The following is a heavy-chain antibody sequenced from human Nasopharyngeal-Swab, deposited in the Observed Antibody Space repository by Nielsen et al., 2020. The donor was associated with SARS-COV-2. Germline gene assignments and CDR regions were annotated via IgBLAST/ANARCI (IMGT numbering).Heavy chain of an antibody. Sequence: GESLKISCAASGFTFSSYWMHWVRQAPGKGLVWVSRINSDGSSTSYADSVKGRFNISRDNAKNTLYLQMNSLRAEDTAVYYCARDPIVVVVAATGWFDPWGQGTLVTVSS. J-gene: IGHJ5*02. CDR1: GFTFSSYW. CDR2: INSDGSST. CDR3: ARDPIVVVVAATGWFDP. D-gene: IGHD2-15*01. V-gene: IGHV3-74*01.